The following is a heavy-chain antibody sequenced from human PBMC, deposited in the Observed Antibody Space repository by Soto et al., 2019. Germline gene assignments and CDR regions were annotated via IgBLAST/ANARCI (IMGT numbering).Heavy chain of an antibody. J-gene: IGHJ4*02. Sequence: QVQLVESGGGVVQPGRSLRLSCAASGFTFSSYAMHWVRQAPGKGLEWVAVISYDGSNKYYADSVKGRFTISRDSSKNTLDLQMNSLRAEATAVYYCASDSSPSSWGQGTLVTVSS. CDR3: ASDSSPSS. CDR2: ISYDGSNK. CDR1: GFTFSSYA. D-gene: IGHD2-2*01. V-gene: IGHV3-30-3*01.